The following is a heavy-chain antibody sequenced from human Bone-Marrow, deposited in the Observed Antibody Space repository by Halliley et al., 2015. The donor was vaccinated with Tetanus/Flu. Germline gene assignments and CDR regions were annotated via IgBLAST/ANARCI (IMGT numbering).Heavy chain of an antibody. CDR2: IRTKPYGGTT. CDR3: TAFPYSSLVTVDY. D-gene: IGHD5-18*01. J-gene: IGHJ4*01. V-gene: IGHV3-49*04. CDR1: GVTFGDHA. Sequence: SLRLSCTTSGVTFGDHALSWARQAPGNGLEWVGFIRTKPYGGTTEYAASVKGRFTISRDDSKTIAYLQMNSLKTEDTAVYYCTAFPYSSLVTVDYWGHGTLVNVSS.